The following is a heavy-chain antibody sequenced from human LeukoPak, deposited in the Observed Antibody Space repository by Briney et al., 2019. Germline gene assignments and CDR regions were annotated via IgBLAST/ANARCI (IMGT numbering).Heavy chain of an antibody. V-gene: IGHV1-24*01. CDR3: ATVPPPYVVVPAAISDP. J-gene: IGHJ5*02. CDR2: FDPEDGET. CDR1: GYTLTELS. Sequence: ASVKLSCKVSGYTLTELSMHWVRQAPAKGLEWMGGFDPEDGETIYAQKFQGRVTMTEDTSTDPAYMELSSVRSEDTAVYYCATVPPPYVVVPAAISDPWGQGTLVTVSS. D-gene: IGHD2-2*01.